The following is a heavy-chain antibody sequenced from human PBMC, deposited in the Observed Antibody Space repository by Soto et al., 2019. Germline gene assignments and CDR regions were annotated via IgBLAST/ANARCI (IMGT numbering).Heavy chain of an antibody. CDR2: IVADGTGL. V-gene: IGHV3-33*01. D-gene: IGHD1-1*01. CDR3: AREDDLPDNVLDH. J-gene: IGHJ4*02. CDR1: GFRFSNYG. Sequence: QVQLVESGGGVVQPGRSLRLSCAASGFRFSNYGMHWVRQAPGKGLEWLAVIVADGTGLHYADSVRGRYTISRDNSKNTLYLQLNSLGADDTAIYFCAREDDLPDNVLDHWGQGTLVTVSS.